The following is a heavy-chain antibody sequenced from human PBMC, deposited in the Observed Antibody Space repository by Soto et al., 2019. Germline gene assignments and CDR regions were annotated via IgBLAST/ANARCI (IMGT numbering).Heavy chain of an antibody. CDR1: GDSISRYY. V-gene: IGHV4-59*01. D-gene: IGHD5-12*01. J-gene: IGHJ4*02. Sequence: QVQLQESGPGLVKPSETLSLTGTVSGDSISRYYWGLIRQPPGKGLEWIWYIAYRGSTNYNPSLKSRVTISVDTSKNQFSLKLSSATAVDTAVDYGAGGLYSCNDCWGQGTLVTFSS. CDR3: AGGLYSCNDC. CDR2: IAYRGST.